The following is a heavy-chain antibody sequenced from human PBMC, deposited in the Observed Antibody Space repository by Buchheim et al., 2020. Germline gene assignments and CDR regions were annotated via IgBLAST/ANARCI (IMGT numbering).Heavy chain of an antibody. V-gene: IGHV3-23*01. CDR2: ISGSGGST. Sequence: EVQLLESGGGLVQPGGSLRLSCAASGFTFSSYAMSWVRQVPGKGLEWVSAISGSGGSTYYADSVKGRFTISRDNSKNTLYLQMNSLRAEDTAVYYCASCPRITIFGVATNWFDPWGQGTL. D-gene: IGHD3-3*01. J-gene: IGHJ5*02. CDR3: ASCPRITIFGVATNWFDP. CDR1: GFTFSSYA.